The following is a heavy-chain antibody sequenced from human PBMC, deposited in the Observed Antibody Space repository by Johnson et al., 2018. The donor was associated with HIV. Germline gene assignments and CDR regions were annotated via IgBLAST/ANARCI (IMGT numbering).Heavy chain of an antibody. CDR1: GFTFDDYD. CDR2: IKSKTDGGAT. Sequence: VQLVESGGGVVRPGESLRLSCAASGFTFDDYDMSWVRQAPGQGLEWVGRIKSKTDGGATDYAAPVKGRFTISRDDSRNTLSLQMNGLTTEYTAVYYGTTDRGKLELGFYTFDIWGQGTLVTVSS. V-gene: IGHV3-15*01. J-gene: IGHJ3*02. D-gene: IGHD1-26*01. CDR3: TTDRGKLELGFYTFDI.